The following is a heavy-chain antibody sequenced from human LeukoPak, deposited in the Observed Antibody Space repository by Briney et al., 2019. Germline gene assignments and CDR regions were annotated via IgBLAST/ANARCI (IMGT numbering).Heavy chain of an antibody. CDR1: GGSISSGSYY. Sequence: SETLSLTCTVSGGSISSGSYYWSWIRQPAGKGLEWIGRIYTSGSTNYNPSLKSRVTISVDTSKNQFSLKLSSVTAADTAVYYCARDRGYSYGYDWFDPWGQGTLVTVSS. CDR2: IYTSGST. D-gene: IGHD5-18*01. CDR3: ARDRGYSYGYDWFDP. V-gene: IGHV4-61*02. J-gene: IGHJ5*02.